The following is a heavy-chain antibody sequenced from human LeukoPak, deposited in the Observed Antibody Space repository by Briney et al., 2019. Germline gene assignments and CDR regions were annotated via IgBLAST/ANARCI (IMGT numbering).Heavy chain of an antibody. D-gene: IGHD3-3*01. CDR3: ARGWRSGYYDY. CDR1: GGSFSGYY. Sequence: PSETLSLTCAVYGGSFSGYYWSWIRQPPGKGLEWIGEINHSGSTNYNPSLKSRVTISVDTSKNQFSLKLSSVTAADTAVYYCARGWRSGYYDYWGQGTLVTVSS. J-gene: IGHJ4*02. CDR2: INHSGST. V-gene: IGHV4-34*01.